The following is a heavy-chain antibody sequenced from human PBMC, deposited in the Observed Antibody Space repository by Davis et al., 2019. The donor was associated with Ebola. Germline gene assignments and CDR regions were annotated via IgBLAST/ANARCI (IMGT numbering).Heavy chain of an antibody. V-gene: IGHV4-59*06. CDR3: AGHDKAAPGGGAYDI. D-gene: IGHD6-13*01. CDR2: IYYSGST. CDR1: GGSISSYY. Sequence: MPSETLSLTCTVSGGSISSYYWSWIRQPPGKGLEWIGYIYYSGSTYYNPSLKSRVTISVDTSKNQFSLNLSSVTAADRAVYYCAGHDKAAPGGGAYDIWGQGTMVTVSS. J-gene: IGHJ3*02.